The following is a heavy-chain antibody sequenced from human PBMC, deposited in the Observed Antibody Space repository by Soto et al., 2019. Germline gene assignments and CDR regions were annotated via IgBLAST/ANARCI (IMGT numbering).Heavy chain of an antibody. CDR1: GYTFTSYD. Sequence: ASVKVSCKASGYTFTSYDINWVRQATGQGLEWLGWMNPNSGNTNYAQKLQGRVTMTTDTSTSTAYMELRSLRSDDTAVYYCAGAPNSSGYYSFDYWGQGTLVTVSS. CDR3: AGAPNSSGYYSFDY. V-gene: IGHV1-18*01. D-gene: IGHD3-22*01. CDR2: MNPNSGNT. J-gene: IGHJ4*02.